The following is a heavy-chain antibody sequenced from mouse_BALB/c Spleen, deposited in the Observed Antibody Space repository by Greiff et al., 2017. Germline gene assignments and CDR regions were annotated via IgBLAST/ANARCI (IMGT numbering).Heavy chain of an antibody. Sequence: EVQVVESGGGLVKPGGSLKLSCAASGFTFSSYTMSWVRQTPEKRLEWVATISSGGSYTYYPDSVKGRFTISRDNAKNTLYLQMSSLKSEDTAMYYCTRDGATQYYYAMDYWGQGTSVTVSS. J-gene: IGHJ4*01. CDR3: TRDGATQYYYAMDY. CDR1: GFTFSSYT. V-gene: IGHV5-6-4*01. D-gene: IGHD3-1*01. CDR2: ISSGGSYT.